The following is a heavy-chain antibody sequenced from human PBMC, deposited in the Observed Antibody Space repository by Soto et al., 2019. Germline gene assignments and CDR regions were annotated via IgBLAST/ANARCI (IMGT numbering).Heavy chain of an antibody. Sequence: QVQLQESGPGLVKPSQTLSLTCTVSGGSISSGDYYWSWIRQPPGKGLEWIGYIYYSGSTYYNPSLKSRVTISVDTSKNQFSLKLSSVTAADTAVYYCARGRRLMTTVTKNWFDPWGQGTLVTVSS. CDR1: GGSISSGDYY. J-gene: IGHJ5*02. D-gene: IGHD4-17*01. CDR2: IYYSGST. V-gene: IGHV4-30-4*01. CDR3: ARGRRLMTTVTKNWFDP.